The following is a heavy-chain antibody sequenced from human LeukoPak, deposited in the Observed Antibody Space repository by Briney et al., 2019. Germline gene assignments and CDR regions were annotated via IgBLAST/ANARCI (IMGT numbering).Heavy chain of an antibody. J-gene: IGHJ4*02. D-gene: IGHD3-9*01. CDR3: ARLTYYDILTEDDY. Sequence: GGSLRLSCAASGFTFSSYAMHWVRQAPGKGLEWVAVISYDGSNKYYADSVKGRFTISRDNSKNTLYLQMNRLRSDDTAVYYCARLTYYDILTEDDYWGQGTLVTVSS. CDR1: GFTFSSYA. V-gene: IGHV3-30-3*01. CDR2: ISYDGSNK.